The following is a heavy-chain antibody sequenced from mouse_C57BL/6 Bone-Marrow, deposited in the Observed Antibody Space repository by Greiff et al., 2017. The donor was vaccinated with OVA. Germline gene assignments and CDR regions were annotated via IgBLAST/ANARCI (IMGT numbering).Heavy chain of an antibody. CDR3: ARPDGYYPAWFAY. J-gene: IGHJ3*01. CDR2: LSSGSSTI. D-gene: IGHD2-3*01. V-gene: IGHV5-17*01. Sequence: EVQVVESGGGLVKPGGSLKLSCAASGFTFSDYGMHWVRQAPEKGLAWVAYLSSGSSTIYYTYTVKGRFTISRDNAKNTRFLQMTSLRAEDTAMDYCARPDGYYPAWFAYWGQGTLVTVSA. CDR1: GFTFSDYG.